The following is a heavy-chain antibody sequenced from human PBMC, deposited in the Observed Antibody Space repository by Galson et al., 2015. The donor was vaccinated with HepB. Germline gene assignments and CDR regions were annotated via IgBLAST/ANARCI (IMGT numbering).Heavy chain of an antibody. CDR1: GFTFSTYA. CDR3: ARDGWELLSVLDY. J-gene: IGHJ4*02. CDR2: ISSDGNNK. V-gene: IGHV3-30-3*01. Sequence: LRLSCAASGFTFSTYAIHWVRQAPGKGLEWVAVISSDGNNKYYADSVKGRFTISRDNSKNTLYLQMNSLRPEDTAVYYCARDGWELLSVLDYWGQGSLVTVSS. D-gene: IGHD1-26*01.